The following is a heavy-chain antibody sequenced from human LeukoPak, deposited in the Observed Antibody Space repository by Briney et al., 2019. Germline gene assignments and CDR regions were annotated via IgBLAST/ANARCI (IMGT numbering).Heavy chain of an antibody. CDR3: AGPDSSGYYFFDY. V-gene: IGHV1-46*01. CDR2: INPSGGST. D-gene: IGHD3-22*01. Sequence: GASVKVSCKASGYTFTSYYMHWVRQAPGQGLEWMGIINPSGGSTSYAQKFQGRVTITADKSTSTAYMELSSLRSEDTAVYYCAGPDSSGYYFFDYWGQGTLVTVSS. J-gene: IGHJ4*02. CDR1: GYTFTSYY.